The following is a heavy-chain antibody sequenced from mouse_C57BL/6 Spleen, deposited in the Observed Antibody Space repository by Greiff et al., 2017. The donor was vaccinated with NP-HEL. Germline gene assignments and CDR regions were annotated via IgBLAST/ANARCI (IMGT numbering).Heavy chain of an antibody. Sequence: EVKLVESGPGMVKPSQSLSLTCTVTGYSITSGYDWHWIRHFPGNKLEWMGYISYSGSTNYNPSLKSRISITHDTSKNHFFLKLNSVTTEDTATYYCARDRDLNWYFDVWGTGTTVTVSS. J-gene: IGHJ1*03. V-gene: IGHV3-1*01. CDR2: ISYSGST. CDR1: GYSITSGYD. CDR3: ARDRDLNWYFDV. D-gene: IGHD3-3*01.